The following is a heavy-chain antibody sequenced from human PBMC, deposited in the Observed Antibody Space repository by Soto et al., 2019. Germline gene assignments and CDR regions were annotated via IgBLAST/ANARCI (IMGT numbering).Heavy chain of an antibody. CDR2: IYYSGST. V-gene: IGHV4-31*03. J-gene: IGHJ1*01. CDR1: GGSVSGGVYY. CDR3: ARSSVAGAGYFQH. Sequence: QVQLQESGPGLVKPSQTLSLTCTVSGGSVSGGVYYWNWIRQHPEKGLEWIGYIYYSGSTYYNPSLRRRVTVSADTSKGQFSLKLSPVTVADPAVYFCARSSVAGAGYFQHWGQGTQVIVSS. D-gene: IGHD6-19*01.